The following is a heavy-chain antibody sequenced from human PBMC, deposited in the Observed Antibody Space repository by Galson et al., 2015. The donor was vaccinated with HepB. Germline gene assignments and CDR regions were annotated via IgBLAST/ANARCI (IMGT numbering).Heavy chain of an antibody. CDR1: GFTFSTYG. D-gene: IGHD1-20*01. Sequence: SLRLSCAASGFTFSTYGMHWVRQAPGKGLEWVAFISYDGGNKYYSDSVKGRFTISRDNSKNTLYLQMNSLRGEDTAVYYCAKADNWNDVHGPWGRGTLVTVSS. CDR2: ISYDGGNK. V-gene: IGHV3-30*18. CDR3: AKADNWNDVHGP. J-gene: IGHJ5*02.